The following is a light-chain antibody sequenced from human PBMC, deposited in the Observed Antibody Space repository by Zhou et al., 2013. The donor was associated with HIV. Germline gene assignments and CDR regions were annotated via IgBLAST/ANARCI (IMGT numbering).Light chain of an antibody. Sequence: EVLMTQSPVTLSVSPGARATLSCRASQSVDTYLAWYQQKPGQAPRLLIYGASSRATGIPDRFSGSGSGTDFTLTISRLEPEDFAVYYCQHYGSSPPVTFGQGTRLET. CDR2: GAS. J-gene: IGKJ5*01. CDR3: QHYGSSPPVT. CDR1: QSVDTY. V-gene: IGKV3-20*01.